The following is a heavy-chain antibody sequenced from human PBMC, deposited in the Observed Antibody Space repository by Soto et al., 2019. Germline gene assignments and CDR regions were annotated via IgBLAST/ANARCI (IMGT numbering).Heavy chain of an antibody. CDR3: ARQRGSWYFGY. D-gene: IGHD6-13*01. V-gene: IGHV4-34*01. Sequence: QVQLQQWGAGLLKPSETLSLTCAVYGGSFSGYYWSWIRQPPGKGLEWIGEINHSGSTNYNPSPNSRVTISVDTSKNQFSLKLSSVTAADTAVYYCARQRGSWYFGYWGPGTLVTVSS. CDR1: GGSFSGYY. J-gene: IGHJ4*02. CDR2: INHSGST.